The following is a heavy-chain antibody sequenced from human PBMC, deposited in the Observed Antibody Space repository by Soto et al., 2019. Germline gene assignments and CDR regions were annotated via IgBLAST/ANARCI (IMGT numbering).Heavy chain of an antibody. CDR3: ARVSSGGYFDY. Sequence: QVQLQESGPGLVKPSETLSLTCTVSGDSIGSGDCWWSWHRQSPGKGLEWIGYIAYSGSTNYSPSHRSRVTLSVDTSKNQFSEKRGYVCASETAGYYCARVSSGGYFDYWGQGTLVTVSS. J-gene: IGHJ4*02. CDR2: IAYSGST. CDR1: GDSIGSGDCW. V-gene: IGHV4-30-4*01. D-gene: IGHD6-25*01.